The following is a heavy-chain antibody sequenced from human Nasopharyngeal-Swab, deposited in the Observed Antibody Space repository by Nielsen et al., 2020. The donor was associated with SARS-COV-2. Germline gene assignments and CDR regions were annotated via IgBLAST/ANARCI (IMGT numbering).Heavy chain of an antibody. V-gene: IGHV3-49*04. J-gene: IGHJ3*02. CDR1: GFTFGDYA. D-gene: IGHD6-13*01. CDR2: IRSKAYGGTT. Sequence: GGSLRLSCTASGFTFGDYAMSWVRQAPGKGLEWVGFIRSKAYGGTTEYAASVKGRFTISRDDSKSIAYLQMNSLKTEDTAVYYCTRPPPTGPHSSSWYTYDAFDIWGQGTMVTVSS. CDR3: TRPPPTGPHSSSWYTYDAFDI.